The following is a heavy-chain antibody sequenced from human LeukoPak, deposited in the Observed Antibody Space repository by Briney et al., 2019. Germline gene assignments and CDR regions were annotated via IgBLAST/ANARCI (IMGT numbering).Heavy chain of an antibody. D-gene: IGHD1-26*01. J-gene: IGHJ3*02. CDR2: INTNTGNP. CDR1: GYTFTSYA. CDR3: ARDLIVGATAPYSAFDI. Sequence: ASVKVSCKASGYTFTSYAMNWVRQAPGQGLEWMGWINTNTGNPTYAQGFTGRFVFSLDTSVSTAYLQISSLKAEDTAVYYCARDLIVGATAPYSAFDIWGQGTMVTVSS. V-gene: IGHV7-4-1*02.